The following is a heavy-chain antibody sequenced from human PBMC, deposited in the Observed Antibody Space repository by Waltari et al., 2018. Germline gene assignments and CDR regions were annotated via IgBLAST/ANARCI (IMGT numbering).Heavy chain of an antibody. V-gene: IGHV4-59*01. D-gene: IGHD5-12*01. CDR3: ARGRVATINGFDY. Sequence: QVQLQESGPGLVKPSETLSLTCTVSGGSIRRYYWSWIRQPPGKGLEWIGYIYYSGSTNYNPSLKSRVTISVDTSKNQFSLKLSSVTAADTAVYYCARGRVATINGFDYWGQGTLVTVSS. CDR2: IYYSGST. CDR1: GGSIRRYY. J-gene: IGHJ4*02.